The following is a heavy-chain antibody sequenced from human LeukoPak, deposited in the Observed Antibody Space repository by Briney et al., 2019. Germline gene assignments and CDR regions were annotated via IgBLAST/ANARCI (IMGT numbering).Heavy chain of an antibody. Sequence: SVKVSCKASGGTFSSYTITWVRQAPGQGLDWMGRIIPILGIANSAQKFYGRVTFTKSTSITTAYMELSSLTSEDTAVYYCARGDRVRGGGTPDYWGQGTLVTVSS. J-gene: IGHJ4*02. CDR2: IIPILGIA. D-gene: IGHD3-10*01. CDR1: GGTFSSYT. V-gene: IGHV1-69*02. CDR3: ARGDRVRGGGTPDY.